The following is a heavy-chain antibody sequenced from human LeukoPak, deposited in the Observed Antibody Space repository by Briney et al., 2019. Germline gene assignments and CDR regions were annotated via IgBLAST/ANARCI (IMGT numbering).Heavy chain of an antibody. Sequence: GSLRLSFAASGFTFSNGWTHLVRPTSGKGLVWVSRISSDGTNTLYADSVKGRFTISRDNARNTLHLQMNSLRADDTAVYYCVVGGGIYWGQGTLVTVS. D-gene: IGHD1-26*01. V-gene: IGHV3-74*03. CDR2: ISSDGTNT. CDR3: VVGGGIY. CDR1: GFTFSNGW. J-gene: IGHJ4*02.